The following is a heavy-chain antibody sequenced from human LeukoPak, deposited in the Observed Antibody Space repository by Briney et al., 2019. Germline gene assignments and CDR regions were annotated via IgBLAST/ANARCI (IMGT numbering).Heavy chain of an antibody. CDR3: ARYSYGRGTFDY. V-gene: IGHV4-61*01. CDR2: IYYSGST. Sequence: SETLSLTCTVSGGSVSRGSYYWSWIRQPPGKGLEWIGYIYYSGSTNYNPSLKSRVTISVDTSKNQFSLKLSSVTAADTAVYYCARYSYGRGTFDYWGQGTLVTVSS. CDR1: GGSVSRGSYY. J-gene: IGHJ4*02. D-gene: IGHD5-18*01.